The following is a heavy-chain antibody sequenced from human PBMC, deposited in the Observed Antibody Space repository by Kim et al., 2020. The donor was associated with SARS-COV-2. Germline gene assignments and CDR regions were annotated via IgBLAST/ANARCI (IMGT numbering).Heavy chain of an antibody. CDR1: GFTFSNAW. V-gene: IGHV3-15*01. Sequence: GGSLRLSCAASGFTFSNAWMSWVRQAPGKGLEWVGRIKSKTDGGTTDYAAPVKGRFTISRDDSKNTLYLQMNSLKTEDTAVYYCTTVRNVLRYFDWPRAYYYGMDVWGQGTTVTVSS. J-gene: IGHJ6*02. CDR3: TTVRNVLRYFDWPRAYYYGMDV. CDR2: IKSKTDGGTT. D-gene: IGHD3-9*01.